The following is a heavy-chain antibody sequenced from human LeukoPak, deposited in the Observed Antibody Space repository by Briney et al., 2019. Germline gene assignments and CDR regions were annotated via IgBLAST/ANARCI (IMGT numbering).Heavy chain of an antibody. CDR3: ARDGDYGHSGPPHDY. V-gene: IGHV3-21*01. J-gene: IGHJ4*02. D-gene: IGHD4-17*01. CDR1: GFTFSSYS. CDR2: ISSSSSYI. Sequence: GGSLRLSCAASGFTFSSYSMNWVRQAPGKGLEWVSSISSSSSYIYYADSVKGRFTISRDNAKNSLYLQMNSLRAEDTAVYYCARDGDYGHSGPPHDYWGQGTLVTVSS.